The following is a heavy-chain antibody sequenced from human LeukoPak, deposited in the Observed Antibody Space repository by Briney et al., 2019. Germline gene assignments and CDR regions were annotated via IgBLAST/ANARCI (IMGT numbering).Heavy chain of an antibody. Sequence: SETLSLTCTVSGDSISSYYWSWVRQPPGKGLEWIGDIYYSGSTNYNPSLKSRVAISVDTSKNHFSLKLSSVTAADTAVYYCARDSGATTQYYFDYWGQGTLVTVSS. D-gene: IGHD1-26*01. CDR2: IYYSGST. J-gene: IGHJ4*02. CDR1: GDSISSYY. CDR3: ARDSGATTQYYFDY. V-gene: IGHV4-59*01.